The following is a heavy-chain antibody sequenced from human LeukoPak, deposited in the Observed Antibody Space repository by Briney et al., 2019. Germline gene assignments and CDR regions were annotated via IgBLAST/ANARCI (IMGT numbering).Heavy chain of an antibody. Sequence: GGSLRLSCAASGFTFSSYEMNWVRQAPGKGLECVSYISSSGSTIYYADSVKDRFTISRDNAKNSLYLQMNSLRAEDTAVYYCARAVAGTFDYWGQGTLVTVSS. V-gene: IGHV3-48*03. CDR3: ARAVAGTFDY. J-gene: IGHJ4*02. D-gene: IGHD6-19*01. CDR2: ISSSGSTI. CDR1: GFTFSSYE.